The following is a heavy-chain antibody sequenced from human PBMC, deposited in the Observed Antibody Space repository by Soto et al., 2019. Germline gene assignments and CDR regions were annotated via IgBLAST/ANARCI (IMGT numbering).Heavy chain of an antibody. CDR1: GFTFDDYA. CDR2: INWNSGSI. D-gene: IGHD6-13*01. CDR3: VKDESINWYSGHFRH. V-gene: IGHV3-9*01. J-gene: IGHJ1*01. Sequence: EVQLVESGGGLVQPGRSLRLSCAASGFTFDDYAMHWVRQVPGKGLEWVSGINWNSGSIGYGDSVKGRFAISRDTAKISLHLQMNSLSAEDTACYYCVKDESINWYSGHFRHWGQGTRVTVSS.